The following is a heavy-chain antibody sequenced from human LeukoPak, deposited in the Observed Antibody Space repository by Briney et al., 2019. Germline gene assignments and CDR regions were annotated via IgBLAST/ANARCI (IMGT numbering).Heavy chain of an antibody. CDR1: GYTFTSYW. J-gene: IGHJ4*02. V-gene: IGHV5-51*01. CDR2: IYPGDSDT. D-gene: IGHD6-19*01. CDR3: ARHYTAVAAFDS. Sequence: GESLKISCKGSGYTFTSYWIGWVRQMPGKGLEWMGIIYPGDSDTKYSPSFQGQVTISADKSISTAYLQWSGLMASDTAIYYCARHYTAVAAFDSWGQGTLVTVSS.